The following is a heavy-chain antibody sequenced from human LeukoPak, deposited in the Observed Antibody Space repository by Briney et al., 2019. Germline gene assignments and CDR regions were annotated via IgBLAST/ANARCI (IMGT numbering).Heavy chain of an antibody. V-gene: IGHV4-34*01. CDR1: GGSFSGYY. CDR3: ARAGGILPYSPRLHYYDY. D-gene: IGHD2-21*01. Sequence: SETLSLTCAVYGGSFSGYYWSWIRQPPGKGLEWIGEINHSGSTNYNPSLKSRVTISVDTSKNQFSLKLSSVTAADTAVYYCARAGGILPYSPRLHYYDYWGQGTLVTVSS. J-gene: IGHJ4*02. CDR2: INHSGST.